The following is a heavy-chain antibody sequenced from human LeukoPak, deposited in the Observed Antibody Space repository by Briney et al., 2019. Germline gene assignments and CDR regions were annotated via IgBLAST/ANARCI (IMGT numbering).Heavy chain of an antibody. D-gene: IGHD6-19*01. J-gene: IGHJ4*02. V-gene: IGHV4-34*01. CDR1: GGSFSGYY. CDR2: INHSGST. CDR3: ARGRIAVAGTLVDY. Sequence: SETLSLTCAVYGGSFSGYYWSWIRQPPGKGLEWIGEINHSGSTNYNPSLKSRVTISVDTSKNQFSPKLSSVTAADTAVYYCARGRIAVAGTLVDYWGQGTLVTVSS.